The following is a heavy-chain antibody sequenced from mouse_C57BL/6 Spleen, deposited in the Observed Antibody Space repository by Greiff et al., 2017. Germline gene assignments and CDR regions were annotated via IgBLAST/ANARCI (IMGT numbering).Heavy chain of an antibody. Sequence: QVQLKESGAELVRPGASVTLSCKASGYTFTDYEMHWVKQTPVHGLEWIGAIDPETGGTAYNQKFKGKAILTADKSSSTAYMELRSLTSEDSAVYYCTRGSKMDYWGQGTSVTVSS. CDR2: IDPETGGT. D-gene: IGHD2-5*01. CDR1: GYTFTDYE. J-gene: IGHJ4*01. CDR3: TRGSKMDY. V-gene: IGHV1-15*01.